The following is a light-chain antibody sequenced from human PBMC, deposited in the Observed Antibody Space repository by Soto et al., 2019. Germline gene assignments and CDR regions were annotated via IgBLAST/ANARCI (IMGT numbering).Light chain of an antibody. CDR1: SSNIGAGFD. V-gene: IGLV1-40*01. J-gene: IGLJ3*02. Sequence: QSVLTQPPSVSGAPGQRVTISCTGSSSNIGAGFDVHWYRQLPGTSPKLLIFGNSNRPSGVPDRFSGARSGTSASLAITGLHAEDEADYDCQSYDTSLRGWVFGGGTKLTVL. CDR2: GNS. CDR3: QSYDTSLRGWV.